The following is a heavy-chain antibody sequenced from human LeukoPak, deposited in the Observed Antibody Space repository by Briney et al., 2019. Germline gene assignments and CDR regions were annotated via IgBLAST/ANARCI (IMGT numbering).Heavy chain of an antibody. Sequence: SETLSLTCSVSGGSLNRFYWAWIRQPAGRGLEWIGRIHSGGTTNYNPSLESRLTFSLDTSQNHFSLKLNSVTAADTAVYYCERDSPDGYTSGHYFYYLDVWSKGTTVTVSS. J-gene: IGHJ6*03. CDR3: ERDSPDGYTSGHYFYYLDV. CDR1: GGSLNRFY. CDR2: IHSGGTT. V-gene: IGHV4-4*07. D-gene: IGHD5-18*01.